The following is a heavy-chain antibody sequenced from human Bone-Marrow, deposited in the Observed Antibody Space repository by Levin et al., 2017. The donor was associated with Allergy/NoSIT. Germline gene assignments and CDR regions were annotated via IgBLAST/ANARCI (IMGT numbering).Heavy chain of an antibody. CDR2: IRVSGGST. D-gene: IGHD5-18*01. J-gene: IGHJ4*02. Sequence: GESLKISCAASGFTFSSYAMSWVRQAPGKGLEWVSAIRVSGGSTYYADSVKGRFTISRDNSKNTLYLQMSRPRAEDTAVYYCAKRIFDGYSSGFDYWGQGTLVTVSS. CDR3: AKRIFDGYSSGFDY. V-gene: IGHV3-23*01. CDR1: GFTFSSYA.